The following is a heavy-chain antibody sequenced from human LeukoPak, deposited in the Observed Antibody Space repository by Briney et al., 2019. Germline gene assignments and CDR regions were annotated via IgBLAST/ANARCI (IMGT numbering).Heavy chain of an antibody. Sequence: PGGSLRLSCAASGFTFSSFEMNWVRQAPGKGLEWVSYISSSGNTVYYADSVKGRFTISRDNVKNSLYLQMNSLRAEDTAVYYCARETLGAPDAFDIWGQGTMVTVSS. CDR2: ISSSGNTV. CDR3: ARETLGAPDAFDI. CDR1: GFTFSSFE. J-gene: IGHJ3*02. V-gene: IGHV3-48*03. D-gene: IGHD1-26*01.